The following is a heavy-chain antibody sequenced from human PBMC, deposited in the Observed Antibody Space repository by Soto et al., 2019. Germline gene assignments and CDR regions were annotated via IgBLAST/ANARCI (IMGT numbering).Heavy chain of an antibody. CDR3: ARHDWLDP. J-gene: IGHJ5*02. CDR1: GFTFSSYY. CDR2: VWFDGSIK. V-gene: IGHV3-33*01. Sequence: GGSLRLSCITSGFTFSSYYMHWVRQTPGKGLDWVAVVWFDGSIKYADSVKGRFTISRDNSKNTLYLQMNSLRAEDTAVYFCARHDWLDPWGQGTLVTVSS.